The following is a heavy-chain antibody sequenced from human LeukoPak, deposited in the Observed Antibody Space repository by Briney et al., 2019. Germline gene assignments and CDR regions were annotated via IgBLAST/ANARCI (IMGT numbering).Heavy chain of an antibody. D-gene: IGHD6-19*01. V-gene: IGHV4-39*01. CDR2: IYYSGST. CDR1: GGSISSSSYY. CDR3: ARHLYMGYSSGWSAFDI. Sequence: SETLSLTCTVSGGSISSSSYYWGWIRQPPGKGLEWIGSIYYSGSTYYNPSLKSRVTISVDTSKNQFSLKLSSVTAADTAVYYCARHLYMGYSSGWSAFDIWGQGTMVTVSS. J-gene: IGHJ3*02.